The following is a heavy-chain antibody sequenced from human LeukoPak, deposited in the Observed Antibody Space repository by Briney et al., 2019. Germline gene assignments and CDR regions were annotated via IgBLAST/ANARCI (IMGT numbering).Heavy chain of an antibody. CDR3: ARGAILPPARGTPNYYFDY. CDR1: GYTFTGYY. J-gene: IGHJ4*02. Sequence: GASVKVSCKASGYTFTGYYMHWVRQAPGQGLEWMGWINPNSGGTNYAQKFQGRVTITTDESTSTAYMELSSLRSEDTAVYYCARGAILPPARGTPNYYFDYWGQGTLVTVSS. CDR2: INPNSGGT. V-gene: IGHV1-2*02. D-gene: IGHD2-15*01.